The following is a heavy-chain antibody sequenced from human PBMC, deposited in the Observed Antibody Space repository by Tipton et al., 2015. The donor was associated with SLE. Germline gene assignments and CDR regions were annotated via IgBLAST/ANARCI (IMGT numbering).Heavy chain of an antibody. CDR3: ARDPYYYDSSEGLAFDI. D-gene: IGHD3-22*01. J-gene: IGHJ3*02. CDR2: ISYSGST. CDR1: GDSISSYF. Sequence: TLSLTCTVSGDSISSYFWSWIRQPPGKGLEWIGYISYSGSTSYNPSLKSRVTISLDTSKNQFSLKLRSVTAADTAVYYCARDPYYYDSSEGLAFDIWGPGTMVTVS. V-gene: IGHV4-59*01.